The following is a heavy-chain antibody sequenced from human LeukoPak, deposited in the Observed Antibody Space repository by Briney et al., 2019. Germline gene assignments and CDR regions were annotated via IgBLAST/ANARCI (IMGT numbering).Heavy chain of an antibody. CDR2: TYYRSKWAS. D-gene: IGHD1-26*01. CDR3: ARSQTGGTFDY. Sequence: SQPLSLTCAISGDRVSSKSAAWNWIRPSPSSGLEWLGRTYYRSKWASGYAESVKSLLTGSPDTSKNQFSLQLRSVTPEDTPVYYCARSQTGGTFDYWGQGALVTVSS. V-gene: IGHV6-1*01. CDR1: GDRVSSKSAA. J-gene: IGHJ4*02.